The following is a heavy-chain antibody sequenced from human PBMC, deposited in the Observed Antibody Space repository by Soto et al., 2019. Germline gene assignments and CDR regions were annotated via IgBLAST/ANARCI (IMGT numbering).Heavy chain of an antibody. D-gene: IGHD6-13*01. V-gene: IGHV1-69*13. J-gene: IGHJ3*02. CDR3: ARDPGIAAAVAFDI. Sequence: GASVKVSCKASGGTFSSYAISWVRQAPGQGLEWMGGIIPIFGTANYAQKFQGRVTITADESTSTAYMELSSLRSEDTAVYYCARDPGIAAAVAFDIWGQGTMVTVSS. CDR1: GGTFSSYA. CDR2: IIPIFGTA.